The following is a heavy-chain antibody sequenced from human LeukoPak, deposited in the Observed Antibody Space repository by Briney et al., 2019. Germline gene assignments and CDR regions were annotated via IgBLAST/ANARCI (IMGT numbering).Heavy chain of an antibody. J-gene: IGHJ4*02. D-gene: IGHD1-26*01. CDR3: ARHEGSGRYYSY. V-gene: IGHV5-51*01. Sequence: GESLKISCKGSGYSFTTYWIAWVRQMPGRGLEWMGIISPDDSEIRYSPSFRGQVTISADKSTSTAYLQWSRLKASDTAIYYCARHEGSGRYYSYWGQGTLVTVSS. CDR2: ISPDDSEI. CDR1: GYSFTTYW.